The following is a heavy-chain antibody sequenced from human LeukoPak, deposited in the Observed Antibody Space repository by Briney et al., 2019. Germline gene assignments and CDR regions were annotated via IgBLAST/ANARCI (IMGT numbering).Heavy chain of an antibody. D-gene: IGHD6-13*01. Sequence: GGSLRLSCAASGFTFSNYAMSWVRQAPGKGLDWVSVISGSGGITYYEDSVKGRFTISRDNSKNTLYLQMNSLRADDTAIYYCAKDAAAAGSAYYFEYWGQGTLVTVSS. CDR1: GFTFSNYA. V-gene: IGHV3-23*01. CDR2: ISGSGGIT. J-gene: IGHJ4*02. CDR3: AKDAAAAGSAYYFEY.